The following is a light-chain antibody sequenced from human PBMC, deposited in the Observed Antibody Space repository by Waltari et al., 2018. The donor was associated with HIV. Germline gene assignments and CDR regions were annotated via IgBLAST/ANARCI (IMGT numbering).Light chain of an antibody. V-gene: IGLV3-9*01. Sequence: SYEVTQRPSVSVALGPTAKITCGGNYIGAKSVHWYQQKAGQAPLLVIYADSGRPSGVPDRFSGSSSGNTATLTISRVQSGDEAHYYCQVWDSGNVIFGGGTKLTVL. J-gene: IGLJ2*01. CDR2: ADS. CDR3: QVWDSGNVI. CDR1: YIGAKS.